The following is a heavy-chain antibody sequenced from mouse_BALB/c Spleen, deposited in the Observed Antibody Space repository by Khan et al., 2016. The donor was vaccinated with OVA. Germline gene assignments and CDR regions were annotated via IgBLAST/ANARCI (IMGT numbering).Heavy chain of an antibody. V-gene: IGHV5-9-3*01. J-gene: IGHJ4*01. CDR2: ISTGGHYT. Sequence: EVELVESGGGLVKPGGSLKLSCSATGFTFSNYAMSWVRQTPEKRLECVATISTGGHYTFYPDSVTGRFTISRDNAKNTLYLQMSSLRSEDTSMYSCASSSVDYHARDCWGQGTSVTVSS. CDR1: GFTFSNYA. CDR3: ASSSVDYHARDC. D-gene: IGHD2-12*01.